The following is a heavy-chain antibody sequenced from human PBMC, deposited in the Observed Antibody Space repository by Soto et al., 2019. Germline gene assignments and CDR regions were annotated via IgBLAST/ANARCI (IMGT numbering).Heavy chain of an antibody. Sequence: QVQLVQSGAEVKKPGSSVKVSCKASGGTFNSYGLTWVRQAPGQGLEWMARIVPIFGTANYAQKFQGRVTITADKSTNTAYMELSNLRSEDTAVYYCASRVNGYSGFATDCWGQGTLVTVSS. CDR3: ASRVNGYSGFATDC. D-gene: IGHD5-12*01. CDR2: IVPIFGTA. J-gene: IGHJ4*02. V-gene: IGHV1-69*06. CDR1: GGTFNSYG.